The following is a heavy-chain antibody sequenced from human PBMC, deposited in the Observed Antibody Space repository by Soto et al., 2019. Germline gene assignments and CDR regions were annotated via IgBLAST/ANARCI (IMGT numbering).Heavy chain of an antibody. CDR1: GFTFSTCA. D-gene: IGHD3-16*01. V-gene: IGHV3-23*01. J-gene: IGHJ4*02. CDR2: VSASGLNT. CDR3: EKDPPGGTSGSFFDY. Sequence: PGGSLRLSCAASGFTFSTCAMAWVRQAPGKGLEWVSGVSASGLNTDYADPVKGRFYISRDNSKNTVSLHMNSLRAEDTALYYSEKDPPGGTSGSFFDYGGQGTPVPVPP.